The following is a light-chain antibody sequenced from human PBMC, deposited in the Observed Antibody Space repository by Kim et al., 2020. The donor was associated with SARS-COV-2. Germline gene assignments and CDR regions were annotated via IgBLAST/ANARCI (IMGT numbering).Light chain of an antibody. CDR2: DAS. V-gene: IGKV1-5*01. CDR3: QQYNSYS. CDR1: HSINTW. J-gene: IGKJ2*03. Sequence: QMTQSPSTLSASVGDRVTITCRASHSINTWLAWYQQKPGKAPKLLIYDASTLESGVSSRFSGSGSGTEFTLTISSLQPDDFATYYCQQYNSYSFGQGTKLEI.